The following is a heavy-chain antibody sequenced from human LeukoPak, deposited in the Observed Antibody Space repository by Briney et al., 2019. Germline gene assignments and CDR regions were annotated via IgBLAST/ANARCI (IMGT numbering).Heavy chain of an antibody. CDR3: VRDSVILGSFEEKGFDP. CDR2: ICYDGRNK. D-gene: IGHD2-15*01. J-gene: IGHJ5*02. CDR1: GFTFSSYG. Sequence: GGSLRLSCAASGFTFSSYGMHWVRQAPGKGLEWVAIICYDGRNKNYADSVNGRFTISRDNSKTTLYLEMNNLRAEDTAVYYCVRDSVILGSFEEKGFDPWGQGTLVTVSS. V-gene: IGHV3-33*01.